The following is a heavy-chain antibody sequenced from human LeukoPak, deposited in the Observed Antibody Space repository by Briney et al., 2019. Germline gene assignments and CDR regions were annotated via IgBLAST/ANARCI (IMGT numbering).Heavy chain of an antibody. V-gene: IGHV3-7*01. CDR3: AKAGRWYNYFVY. CDR2: IKQDGSEK. D-gene: IGHD4-23*01. CDR1: GFTFRSCA. J-gene: IGHJ4*02. Sequence: PGGSLRLSCAASGFTFRSCAMSWVRQAPGKGLEWVANIKQDGSEKYYADSVKGRFTISRDNSKNTLYPQMNSLRAEDTAVYYCAKAGRWYNYFVYWGQGTLVTVSS.